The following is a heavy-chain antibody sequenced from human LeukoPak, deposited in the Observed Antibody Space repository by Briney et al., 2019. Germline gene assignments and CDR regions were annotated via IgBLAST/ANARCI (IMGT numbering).Heavy chain of an antibody. CDR1: GYTFTSYY. CDR2: INSSGGNT. V-gene: IGHV1-46*01. J-gene: IGHJ6*02. Sequence: ASVNVSCKASGYTFTSYYMYWVRQAPGQGLEWMGIINSSGGNTSYAQNFQGRVTMTRDTSARLVYMELRSLRSEDTAVYYCARENTYGYSYGMDVWGQGTTVTVSS. CDR3: ARENTYGYSYGMDV. D-gene: IGHD3-22*01.